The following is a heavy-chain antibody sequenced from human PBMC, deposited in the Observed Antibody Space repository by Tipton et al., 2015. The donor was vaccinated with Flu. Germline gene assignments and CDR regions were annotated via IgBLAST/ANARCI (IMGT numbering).Heavy chain of an antibody. D-gene: IGHD2-15*01. Sequence: QLVQSGAEVKRSGESLKISCTGSGYNFTNYWIAWVRQMPGGGLEWMGVIHPGDTDTRYSPAFQGQVTISVDKSITIAYLHWTSLGASDSAMYYCAGVGRRVVGPLDCYGVDVWGQGTTVSVSS. V-gene: IGHV5-51*01. CDR1: GYNFTNYW. CDR3: AGVGRRVVGPLDCYGVDV. J-gene: IGHJ6*02. CDR2: IHPGDTDT.